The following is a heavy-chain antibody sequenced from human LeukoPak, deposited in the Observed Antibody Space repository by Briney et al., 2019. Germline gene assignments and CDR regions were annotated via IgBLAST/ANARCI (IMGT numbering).Heavy chain of an antibody. J-gene: IGHJ6*03. CDR3: ARGNYGSGSNSDYYYYMDV. CDR1: GYTLTELS. CDR2: FDPEDGET. Sequence: ASVKVSCKVSGYTLTELSMHWVRQAPGKGLEWMGGFDPEDGETIYAQKFQGRVTMTEDTSTDTAYMELSSLRSEDTAVYYCARGNYGSGSNSDYYYYMDVWGKGTTVTVSS. D-gene: IGHD3-10*01. V-gene: IGHV1-24*01.